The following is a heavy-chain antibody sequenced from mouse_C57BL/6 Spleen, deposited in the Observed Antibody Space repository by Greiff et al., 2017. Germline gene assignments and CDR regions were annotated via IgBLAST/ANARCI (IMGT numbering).Heavy chain of an antibody. Sequence: EVKVIESGGGLVQPGGSMKLSCVASGFTFSNYWMNWVRQSPEKGLEWVAQIRLKSDNYATHYAESVKGRFTISRDDYKSSVYLQMNNLRAEDTGSYYGDYGSILYAMDYWGQGTSVTVSS. CDR1: GFTFSNYW. J-gene: IGHJ4*01. D-gene: IGHD1-1*01. V-gene: IGHV6-3*01. CDR3: DYGSILYAMDY. CDR2: IRLKSDNYAT.